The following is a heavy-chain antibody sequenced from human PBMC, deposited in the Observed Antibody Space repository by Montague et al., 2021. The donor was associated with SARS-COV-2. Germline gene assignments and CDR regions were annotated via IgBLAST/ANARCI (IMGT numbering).Heavy chain of an antibody. CDR2: ISYDGSNK. CDR3: AREGSVLGVEAFDI. Sequence: SLRLSCAASGFTFSSYAMHWVRQAPGKGLEWVAVISYDGSNKYYADSVKGRFTISRDNSKSTLYLQMNSLRAEDTAVYYCAREGSVLGVEAFDIWGQGTMVTVSS. V-gene: IGHV3-30-3*01. J-gene: IGHJ3*02. D-gene: IGHD3-16*01. CDR1: GFTFSSYA.